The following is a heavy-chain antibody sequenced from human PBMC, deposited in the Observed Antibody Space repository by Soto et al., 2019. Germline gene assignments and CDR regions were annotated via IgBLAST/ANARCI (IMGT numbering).Heavy chain of an antibody. V-gene: IGHV3-48*03. D-gene: IGHD6-13*01. Sequence: EVQLVESGGGLVQPGGSLRLSCAASGFSFSNYEMNWVRQAPGKGLEWVAYISSGGSTVHYADSVRGRFTVSRDNARNSLYLQMNTLRVEDTALNYCARDRAAGGYWGQGTLVTVSS. CDR2: ISSGGSTV. CDR1: GFSFSNYE. CDR3: ARDRAAGGY. J-gene: IGHJ4*02.